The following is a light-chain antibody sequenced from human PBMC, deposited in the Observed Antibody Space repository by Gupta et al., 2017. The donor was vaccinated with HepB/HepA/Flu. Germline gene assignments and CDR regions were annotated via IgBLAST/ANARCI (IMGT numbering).Light chain of an antibody. Sequence: QSVLTQPPPASGPPGQRVTISCSGSSSNIGSNTVNWYHQLPGTAPKLLIYSNNQRPSGGPERFSGSKSGASAALAISGLQAEEEADYYCEAWDDSRNGRVVFGGGTKLTVL. V-gene: IGLV1-44*01. CDR1: SSNIGSNT. CDR3: EAWDDSRNGRVV. CDR2: SNN. J-gene: IGLJ2*01.